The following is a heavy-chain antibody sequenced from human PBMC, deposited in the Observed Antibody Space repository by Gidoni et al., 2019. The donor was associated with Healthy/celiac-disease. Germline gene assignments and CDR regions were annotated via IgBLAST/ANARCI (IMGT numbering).Heavy chain of an antibody. CDR2: INHSGST. CDR1: GGSFSGYY. V-gene: IGHV4-34*01. CDR3: ARGVGYYDSSGYRPSPNDY. D-gene: IGHD3-22*01. J-gene: IGHJ4*02. Sequence: QVQLQPWGAGLLKPAETLSLPCAVYGGSFSGYYWSWIRQPPGKGLEWIGEINHSGSTNYNPSLKSRVTISVDTSKNQFSLKLSSVTAADTAVYYCARGVGYYDSSGYRPSPNDYWGQGTLVTVSS.